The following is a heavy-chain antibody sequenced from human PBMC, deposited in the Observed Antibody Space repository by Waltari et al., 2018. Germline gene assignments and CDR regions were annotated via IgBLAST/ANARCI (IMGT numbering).Heavy chain of an antibody. CDR1: GYTFTDYH. CDR2: VDPEDGET. Sequence: EVQLVQSGAEVKKPGATVKIPCKASGYTFTDYHMHWETQAPGKGLEWMGRVDPEDGETIYAEKFQGRVTITADTSTDTAYMELSSLRSEDTAVYYCATDPLSLVGDYAFDIWGQGTMVTVSS. V-gene: IGHV1-69-2*01. D-gene: IGHD1-26*01. J-gene: IGHJ3*02. CDR3: ATDPLSLVGDYAFDI.